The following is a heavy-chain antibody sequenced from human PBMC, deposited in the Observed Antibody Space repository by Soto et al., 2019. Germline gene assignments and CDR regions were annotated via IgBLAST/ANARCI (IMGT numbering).Heavy chain of an antibody. V-gene: IGHV4-61*01. CDR3: ASALYCSGGSCSFDP. CDR1: GGSVSSGNYY. CDR2: IYYTGST. J-gene: IGHJ5*02. Sequence: QVQLQESGPGLVKPSETLSLTCTVSGGSVSSGNYYWSWIRQPPGKGLGWIGFIYYTGSTSYNPSLKSRVTISMDTSKNQFSLKWTSVTAADTAVYYCASALYCSGGSCSFDPWGQGTLVTVSS. D-gene: IGHD2-15*01.